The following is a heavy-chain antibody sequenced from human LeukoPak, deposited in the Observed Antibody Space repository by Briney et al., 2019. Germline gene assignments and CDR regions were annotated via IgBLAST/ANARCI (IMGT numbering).Heavy chain of an antibody. CDR1: GFTFSSYG. D-gene: IGHD3-9*01. CDR3: AAQVFDWWRIGY. Sequence: GGSLRLSCAASGFTFSSYGMHWVRQAPGKGLEWVAVIWYDGSNKYYADSVKGRFTISRDNSKNTLYLQMNSMRAEDTAVYYCAAQVFDWWRIGYWGQGTLVTVSS. V-gene: IGHV3-33*01. CDR2: IWYDGSNK. J-gene: IGHJ4*02.